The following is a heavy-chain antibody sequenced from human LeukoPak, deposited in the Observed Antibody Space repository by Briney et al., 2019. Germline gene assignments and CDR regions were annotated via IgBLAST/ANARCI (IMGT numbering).Heavy chain of an antibody. Sequence: GESLKISCKGSGYSFTSYWIGWVRQMPGKGLEWMGIIYPGDSDTRYSPSFQGQVTISADKSISTAYRQWSSLKASDTAMYYCARQRRSDYGVRGAFDIWGQGTMVTVSS. J-gene: IGHJ3*02. V-gene: IGHV5-51*01. CDR1: GYSFTSYW. D-gene: IGHD4-17*01. CDR3: ARQRRSDYGVRGAFDI. CDR2: IYPGDSDT.